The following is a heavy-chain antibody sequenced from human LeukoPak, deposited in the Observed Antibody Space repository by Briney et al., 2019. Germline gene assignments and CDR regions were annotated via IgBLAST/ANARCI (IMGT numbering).Heavy chain of an antibody. CDR3: ARGGGVAFDY. V-gene: IGHV1-2*02. D-gene: IGHD2-15*01. CDR2: INPNSGGT. J-gene: IGHJ4*02. CDR1: GYTFTGYY. Sequence: ASVKVSCKASGYTFTGYYMHWVRQAPGQGLEWMGWINPNSGGTNSAQKFQGRVTMTRDTSISTLYMELNRLRSDDTAVYYCARGGGVAFDYWGQGTLVTVSS.